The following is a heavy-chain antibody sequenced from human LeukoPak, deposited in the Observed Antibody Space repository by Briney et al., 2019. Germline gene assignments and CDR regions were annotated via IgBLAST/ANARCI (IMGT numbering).Heavy chain of an antibody. CDR3: ARHTDDSGSNWLGAFDI. CDR1: GGSDYRLY. J-gene: IGHJ3*02. CDR2: TSYSGST. V-gene: IGHV4-59*08. Sequence: PSETLSLTCTVYGGSDYRLYWIWIPPPPGMGWEGMGNTSYSGSTYSKHALKRRVTISVTTSKNQFSLNLSSVSAATTAVSYCARHTDDSGSNWLGAFDIWGQGTMVTVSS. D-gene: IGHD1-26*01.